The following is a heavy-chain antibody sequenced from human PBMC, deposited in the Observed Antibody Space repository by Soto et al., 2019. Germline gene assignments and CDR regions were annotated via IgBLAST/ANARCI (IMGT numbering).Heavy chain of an antibody. CDR3: ATDAYYDSSGYNDY. D-gene: IGHD3-22*01. CDR2: FDPEDGET. Sequence: ASVKVSCKVSGYTLTELSVHWVRQAPGKGLEWMGGFDPEDGETIYAQKFQGRVTMTEDTSTDTAYMELSSLRPEDTAVYYCATDAYYDSSGYNDYWGQGTLVTVSS. CDR1: GYTLTELS. V-gene: IGHV1-24*01. J-gene: IGHJ4*02.